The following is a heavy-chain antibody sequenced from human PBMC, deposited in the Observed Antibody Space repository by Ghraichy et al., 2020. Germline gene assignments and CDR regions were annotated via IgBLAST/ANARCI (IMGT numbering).Heavy chain of an antibody. V-gene: IGHV1-2*02. D-gene: IGHD2-2*01. Sequence: ASVKVSCKASGYTFKAYYMHWVRQAPGQRPEWMGWINPNSGGTNYGQMFQGRVTMTRDTSITTAYVELKRLTFDDTAVYYCARGGAAMLGDYFFDHWGQGALVLVSS. J-gene: IGHJ4*02. CDR1: GYTFKAYY. CDR3: ARGGAAMLGDYFFDH. CDR2: INPNSGGT.